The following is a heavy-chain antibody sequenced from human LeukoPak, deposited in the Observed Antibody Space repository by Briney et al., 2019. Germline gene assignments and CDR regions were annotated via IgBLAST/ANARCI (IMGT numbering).Heavy chain of an antibody. Sequence: GGSLRLSCAASGFIVSNNYMNWVRQAPGKGLEWVAVLYSGGNTYYADSVQGRFTISRDDSKNTLYLQMNNLRTDDPAVYYCVRDPRETTFFFDFWGRGPLVTVSS. V-gene: IGHV3-53*05. J-gene: IGHJ4*02. CDR2: LYSGGNT. CDR1: GFIVSNNY. D-gene: IGHD3-9*01. CDR3: VRDPRETTFFFDF.